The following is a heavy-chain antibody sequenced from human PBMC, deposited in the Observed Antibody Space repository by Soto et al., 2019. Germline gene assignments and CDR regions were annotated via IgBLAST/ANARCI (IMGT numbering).Heavy chain of an antibody. Sequence: QVQLVQSGAEVKEPGSSVRVSCKASGGTFDNFIMNWVRQTPGQGLEWMGGIVPMLGTPTYAEKFKGRVTISPTRSTSTMCREQTSLRSEDTAIYYCATNGPYSSSLSQSSGMDVWGQGTTVTVS. CDR2: IVPMLGTP. D-gene: IGHD4-4*01. J-gene: IGHJ6*02. V-gene: IGHV1-69*06. CDR3: ATNGPYSSSLSQSSGMDV. CDR1: GGTFDNFI.